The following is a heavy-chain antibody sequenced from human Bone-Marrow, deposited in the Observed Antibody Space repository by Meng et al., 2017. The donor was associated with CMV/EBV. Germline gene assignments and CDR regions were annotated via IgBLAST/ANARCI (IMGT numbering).Heavy chain of an antibody. CDR2: IIPILGIA. CDR3: ARVSARDYDFWSGYFDY. CDR1: GGTFSSYA. Sequence: SVTVSCKASGGTFSSYAISWVRQAPGQGLEWMGGIIPILGIANYAQKFQGRVTITADKSTSTAYLELSSLGSEDTAVYYCARVSARDYDFWSGYFDYWGQGTLVTVSS. V-gene: IGHV1-69*10. J-gene: IGHJ4*02. D-gene: IGHD3-3*01.